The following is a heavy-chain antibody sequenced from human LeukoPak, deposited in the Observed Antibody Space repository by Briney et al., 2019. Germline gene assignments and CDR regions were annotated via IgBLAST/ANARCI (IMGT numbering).Heavy chain of an antibody. CDR3: ARDALPPSGYYYYGMDV. D-gene: IGHD7-27*01. Sequence: PSETLSFTCTVSGGSISSGGYYWSWIRQHPGKGLEWIGYIYYSGSTYYNPSLKSRVTISVDTSKNQFSLKLSSVTAADTAVYYCARDALPPSGYYYYGMDVWGQGTTVTVSS. J-gene: IGHJ6*02. V-gene: IGHV4-31*03. CDR1: GGSISSGGYY. CDR2: IYYSGST.